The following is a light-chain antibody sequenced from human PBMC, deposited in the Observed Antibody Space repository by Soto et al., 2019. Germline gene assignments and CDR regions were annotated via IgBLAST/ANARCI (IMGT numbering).Light chain of an antibody. CDR2: GAS. J-gene: IGKJ1*01. CDR3: QQYDRSPRT. Sequence: ILLTQSPGTLSVSPGERATLSCRASQTFTTSSLAWYQQKPGQAPRLLSSGASNRATGIPDRFSGSGSGTDFTLTISRLEPEDFAVYYCQQYDRSPRTFGQGTKVDIK. V-gene: IGKV3-20*01. CDR1: QTFTTSS.